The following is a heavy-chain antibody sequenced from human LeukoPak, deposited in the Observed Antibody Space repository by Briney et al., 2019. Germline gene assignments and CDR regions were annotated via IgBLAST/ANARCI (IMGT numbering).Heavy chain of an antibody. D-gene: IGHD3-16*01. CDR2: IFPDDSDT. CDR1: GYTFTNYW. Sequence: GESLKISCKGSGYTFTNYWIAWVRQMPGKGLEWMGIIFPDDSDTTYGPSLQGQVTISADRSISTAYLQWSSLKASDTAIYYCARLITDYYYYMDVWGKRTTVTVSS. J-gene: IGHJ6*03. V-gene: IGHV5-51*01. CDR3: ARLITDYYYYMDV.